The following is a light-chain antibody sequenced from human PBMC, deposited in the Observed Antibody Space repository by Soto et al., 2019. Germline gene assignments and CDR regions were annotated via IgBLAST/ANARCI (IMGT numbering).Light chain of an antibody. CDR2: RVT. CDR1: SSDIGFYNY. V-gene: IGLV2-14*03. Sequence: QSALTQPASVSGSPGQSITISCTGTSSDIGFYNYVSWYQQYPGKAPNLLIYRVTNRPSGVSYRFSGSKSGSTASLTLSGLRDEDEADYYCSSYSTSFVYVFGTGTKLTVL. J-gene: IGLJ1*01. CDR3: SSYSTSFVYV.